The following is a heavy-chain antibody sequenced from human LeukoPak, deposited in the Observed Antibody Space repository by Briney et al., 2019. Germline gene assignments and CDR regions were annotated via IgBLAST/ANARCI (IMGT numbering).Heavy chain of an antibody. J-gene: IGHJ5*02. CDR3: VREAGYCAPVCVKTNWFDP. CDR2: ISNGKT. D-gene: IGHD2-15*01. V-gene: IGHV3-23*01. Sequence: GGSLRLACAASGFPFSSHAMSWVRQPPGKGLEWVAAISNGKTCYADSVRGRFAISRDDSTNTVYLHMNSLRDEDTALYHCVREAGYCAPVCVKTNWFDPWGQGTLVTVSS. CDR1: GFPFSSHA.